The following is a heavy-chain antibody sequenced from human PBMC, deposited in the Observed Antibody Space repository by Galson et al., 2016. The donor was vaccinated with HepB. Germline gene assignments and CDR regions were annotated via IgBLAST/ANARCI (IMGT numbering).Heavy chain of an antibody. J-gene: IGHJ3*02. CDR1: GGSFSSNY. CDR3: ARAKGDIVIVIEDSAFDI. V-gene: IGHV4-34*01. D-gene: IGHD3-16*02. Sequence: SETLSLTCAVYGGSFSSNYRNWIRQSPGKGLEWIGEINPGGSASYNPSLKSRVTISADTSKNQLSLSLTSVTAADTSVYYCARAKGDIVIVIEDSAFDIWGQGTVVTVSS. CDR2: INPGGSA.